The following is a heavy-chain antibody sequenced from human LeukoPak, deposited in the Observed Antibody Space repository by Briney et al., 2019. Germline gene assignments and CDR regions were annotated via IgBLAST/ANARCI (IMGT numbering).Heavy chain of an antibody. CDR2: IYHSGST. V-gene: IGHV4-4*02. Sequence: PSETLSLTFAVAVDSIISSSCCSWVRQPPRKRLEWIGEIYHSGSTNYNPSLKSRVTISVDKSKNQFSLKLSSVTAADTAVYYCARDTRDAFDIWGQGTMATVSS. CDR3: ARDTRDAFDI. CDR1: VDSIISSSC. J-gene: IGHJ3*02.